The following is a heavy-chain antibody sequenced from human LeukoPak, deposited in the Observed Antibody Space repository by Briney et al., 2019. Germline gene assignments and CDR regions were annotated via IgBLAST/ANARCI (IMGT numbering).Heavy chain of an antibody. CDR2: IYTSGST. CDR1: GGSISSGSYD. CDR3: AREDIPMAGHAFDI. J-gene: IGHJ3*02. D-gene: IGHD5-18*01. Sequence: TLSLTXTVSGGSISSGSYDWSLIRQPAGKGLEWIGRIYTSGSTNYNPSLRSRVTILLDTSKNQFSLNLNSVTAADTAVYYCAREDIPMAGHAFDIWGQGTMVTVSS. V-gene: IGHV4-61*02.